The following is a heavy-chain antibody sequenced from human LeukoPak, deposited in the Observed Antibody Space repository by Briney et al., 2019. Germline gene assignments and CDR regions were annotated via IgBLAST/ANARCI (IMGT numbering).Heavy chain of an antibody. J-gene: IGHJ4*02. CDR2: IDARSGIT. Sequence: GGSLRLSCAASGFTFTIFGLNWVRQAPGKGPEWVSYIDARSGITYYADSVQGRFTISRDNAKESVFLQLNSLRADDTAVYYCVRDEYGISGNASRPLFDYWGQGTLVTVSS. D-gene: IGHD3-3*02. CDR1: GFTFTIFG. V-gene: IGHV3-48*01. CDR3: VRDEYGISGNASRPLFDY.